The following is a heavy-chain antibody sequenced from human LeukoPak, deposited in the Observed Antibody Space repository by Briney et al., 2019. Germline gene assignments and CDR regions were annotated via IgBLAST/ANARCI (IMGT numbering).Heavy chain of an antibody. CDR2: ISAYNGNI. V-gene: IGHV1-18*01. Sequence: ASVKVSCKASGYAFTSYGISWVRQAPGQGLERVGWISAYNGNINYAQKLQGRVTMATDTSTSTAYMELRSLRSDDTAVYYCAKNYDFLTGYASWGQGTLVTVSS. CDR3: AKNYDFLTGYAS. J-gene: IGHJ4*02. CDR1: GYAFTSYG. D-gene: IGHD3-9*01.